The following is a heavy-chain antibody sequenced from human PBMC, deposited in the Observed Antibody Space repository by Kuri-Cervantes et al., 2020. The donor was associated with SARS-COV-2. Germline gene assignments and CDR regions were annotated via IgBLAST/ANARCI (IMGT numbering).Heavy chain of an antibody. CDR2: IYPGDSDT. CDR1: GYSFTSYW. J-gene: IGHJ3*02. Sequence: GESLKISCKGSGYSFTSYWIGWVRQMPGKGLEWMGIIYPGDSDTRYSPSFQGQGTISADKSISTAYLQWRSLKASDTAMYYCARQDIVVVVAATRHAFDIWGQGTMVTVSS. D-gene: IGHD2-15*01. CDR3: ARQDIVVVVAATRHAFDI. V-gene: IGHV5-51*01.